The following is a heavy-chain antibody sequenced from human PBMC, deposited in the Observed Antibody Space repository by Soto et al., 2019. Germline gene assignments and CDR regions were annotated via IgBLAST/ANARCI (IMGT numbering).Heavy chain of an antibody. CDR3: AKSRDRNYFDY. D-gene: IGHD2-21*02. V-gene: IGHV3-23*01. CDR2: VSGSGDTT. CDR1: GFIFSTYV. J-gene: IGHJ4*02. Sequence: GGSLRLSCAASGFIFSTYVMSWVRQAPGKGLEWVSAVSGSGDTTYYADSVKGPFTISRDNSKNTLYLQMDSLRAEDTAIYYCAKSRDRNYFDYWGQGTLVTVSS.